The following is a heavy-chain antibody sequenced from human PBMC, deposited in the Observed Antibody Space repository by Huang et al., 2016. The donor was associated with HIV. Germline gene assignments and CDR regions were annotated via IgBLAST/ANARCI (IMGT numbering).Heavy chain of an antibody. D-gene: IGHD3-22*01. V-gene: IGHV3-74*01. CDR2: INSDGSST. J-gene: IGHJ4*02. CDR1: GFSISSYW. CDR3: ARDPRIQSWLNFFDY. Sequence: EVQLVESGGGLVQPGGSLRLSCAASGFSISSYWMHWVRQAPGKGLGWVSGINSDGSSTSYADSVKGRFTISRDNAKNTLYMQMNSLRAEDTAVYYCARDPRIQSWLNFFDYWGQGTLVSVSS.